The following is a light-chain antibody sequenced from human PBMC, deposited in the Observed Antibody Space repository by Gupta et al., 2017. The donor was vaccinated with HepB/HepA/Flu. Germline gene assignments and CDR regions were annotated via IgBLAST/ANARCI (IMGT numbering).Light chain of an antibody. J-gene: IGKJ4*01. Sequence: EIVMTQPPATLSVSPGERATLSCRASQSVSSNLAWSQQKPGQAPRLLIYGASTRATGIPARFSGSGSGTEFTLTISSLQSEDFAVYYCQQYNNWPPLTFGGGTKVEIK. V-gene: IGKV3-15*01. CDR3: QQYNNWPPLT. CDR2: GAS. CDR1: QSVSSN.